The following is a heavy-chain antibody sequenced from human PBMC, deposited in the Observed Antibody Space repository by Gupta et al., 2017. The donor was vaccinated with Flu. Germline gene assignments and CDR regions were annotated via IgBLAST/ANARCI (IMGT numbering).Heavy chain of an antibody. J-gene: IGHJ4*02. Sequence: EDYAMLWVRQAPGKGLEWVSGISWNSVSIDYADSVKGRFTISRDNNKNSLYLQMKSPRADDTALYYCVKDSLSSSWYLFDYCGQVTLVTVSS. D-gene: IGHD6-13*01. CDR1: EDYA. V-gene: IGHV3-9*01. CDR2: ISWNSVSI. CDR3: VKDSLSSSWYLFDY.